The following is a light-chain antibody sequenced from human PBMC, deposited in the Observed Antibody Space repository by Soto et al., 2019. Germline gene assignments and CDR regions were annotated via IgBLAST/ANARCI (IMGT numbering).Light chain of an antibody. CDR3: QQYNNWPSHT. CDR1: QSVSSN. J-gene: IGKJ4*01. CDR2: GAS. V-gene: IGKV3-15*01. Sequence: EIVMTQSPATLSVSPGERATLSCRASQSVSSNLAWYQQKPGQAPRLLIYGASTRATGIPFKFIGSGSGTEFTLNISSLQSEDFAVYYCQQYNNWPSHTFGGGTKVDIK.